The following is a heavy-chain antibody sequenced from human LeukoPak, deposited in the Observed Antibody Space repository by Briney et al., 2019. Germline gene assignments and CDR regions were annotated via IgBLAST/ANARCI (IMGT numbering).Heavy chain of an antibody. V-gene: IGHV3-48*04. CDR1: GFTFSLYA. CDR2: INDDSSAI. CDR3: ARDTFQPGLIDS. D-gene: IGHD2-2*01. Sequence: GSLRLSCAASGFTFSLYAMNWVRQAPGKGLEWASYINDDSSAIHYAGSVRGRFTISRDDARKTLYLQLSSLRVEDTAVYYCARDTFQPGLIDSWGQGTLVTVSS. J-gene: IGHJ4*02.